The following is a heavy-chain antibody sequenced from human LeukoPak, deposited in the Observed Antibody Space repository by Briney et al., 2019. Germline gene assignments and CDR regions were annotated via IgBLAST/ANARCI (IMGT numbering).Heavy chain of an antibody. CDR2: ISSSSSYI. CDR1: RFTFSSYW. D-gene: IGHD2-8*01. Sequence: PGGSLRLSCAASRFTFSSYWMNWVRQAPGKGLEWVSSISSSSSYIYYADSVKGRFTISRDNAKNSLYLQMNSLRAEDTAVYYCARGGLMVYVTSEYYFDYWGQGTLVTVSS. V-gene: IGHV3-21*01. CDR3: ARGGLMVYVTSEYYFDY. J-gene: IGHJ4*02.